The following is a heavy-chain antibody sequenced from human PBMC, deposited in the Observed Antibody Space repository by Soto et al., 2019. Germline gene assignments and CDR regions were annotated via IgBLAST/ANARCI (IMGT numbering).Heavy chain of an antibody. CDR3: ARVYSGYDREDY. CDR1: GYTFTSYA. D-gene: IGHD5-12*01. Sequence: QVQLVQSGAEVKKPGASVKVSCKASGYTFTSYAMHWVRQAPGQRLEWMGWINAGNGNTKYSQKFQGRVTITRDTSASTADMELSSLRSEDTAGYDCARVYSGYDREDYWGQGTLVTVSS. CDR2: INAGNGNT. V-gene: IGHV1-3*01. J-gene: IGHJ4*02.